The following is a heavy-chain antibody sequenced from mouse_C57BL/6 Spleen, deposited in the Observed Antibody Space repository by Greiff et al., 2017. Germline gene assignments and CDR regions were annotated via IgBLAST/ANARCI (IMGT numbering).Heavy chain of an antibody. CDR1: GYTFTSYW. J-gene: IGHJ3*01. CDR2: IHPNSGST. Sequence: QVHVKQSGAELVKPGASVKLSCKASGYTFTSYWMHWVKQRPGQGLEWIGMIHPNSGSTNYNEKFKSKATLTVDKSSSTAYMQLSSLTSEDSAVYYCARDWDLFAYWGQGTLVTVSA. CDR3: ARDWDLFAY. D-gene: IGHD4-1*01. V-gene: IGHV1-64*01.